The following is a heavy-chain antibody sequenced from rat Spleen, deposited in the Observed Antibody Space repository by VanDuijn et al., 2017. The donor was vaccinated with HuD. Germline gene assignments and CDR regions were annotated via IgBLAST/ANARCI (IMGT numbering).Heavy chain of an antibody. Sequence: EVQLVESGGGLVQPGRSLKLSCAASGFTFSDYNMAWVRQAPKKGLEWVATIIYDGSRTYYRDSVKGRFTISRDNAKSTLYLQMASLRSEDTATYYCSTHDNSGSGVMDAWGQGASVTVSS. CDR1: GFTFSDYN. J-gene: IGHJ4*01. V-gene: IGHV5S10*01. CDR3: STHDNSGSGVMDA. D-gene: IGHD4-3*01. CDR2: IIYDGSRT.